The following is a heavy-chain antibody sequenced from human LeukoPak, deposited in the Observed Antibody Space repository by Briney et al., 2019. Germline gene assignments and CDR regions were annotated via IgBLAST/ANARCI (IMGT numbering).Heavy chain of an antibody. CDR3: ATSHTGYSSGWFPDW. CDR2: IYYSGST. J-gene: IGHJ4*02. CDR1: GGSISCGDYY. D-gene: IGHD6-19*01. Sequence: SETLSHTCTVSGGSISCGDYYWSWIRQPPGKGLEWIGYIYYSGSTYYNPSLKSRVTISVDTSKNQFSLKLSSVTAADTAVYYCATSHTGYSSGWFPDWWGQGTLVTVSS. V-gene: IGHV4-30-4*01.